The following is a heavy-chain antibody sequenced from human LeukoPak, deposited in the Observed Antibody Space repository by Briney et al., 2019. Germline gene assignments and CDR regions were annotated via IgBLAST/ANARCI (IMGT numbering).Heavy chain of an antibody. CDR2: ICYSGST. V-gene: IGHV4-59*01. CDR3: ARREYYYDSSGYLHDAFDI. CDR1: GGSISSYY. D-gene: IGHD3-22*01. Sequence: PSETLSLTCTVSGGSISSYYWSWIRQPPGKGLEWIGYICYSGSTNYNPSLKSRVTISVDTSKNQFSLKLSSVTAADTAVYYCARREYYYDSSGYLHDAFDIWGQGTMVTVSS. J-gene: IGHJ3*02.